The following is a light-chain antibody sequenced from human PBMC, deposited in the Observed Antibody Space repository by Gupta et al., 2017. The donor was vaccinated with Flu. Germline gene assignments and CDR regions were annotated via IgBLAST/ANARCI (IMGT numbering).Light chain of an antibody. J-gene: IGKJ4*01. V-gene: IGKV3-11*01. CDR1: QSLNGY. CDR2: DGS. Sequence: IVLTQSPATLSLSPGERATLSCRASQSLNGYLDWYQQKPGQAPRLLIYDGSTRATGIPARFSGSGSGTDYTLTSSSRESEDFAGYYGQQRNYWLTFSGGTKVEV. CDR3: QQRNYWLT.